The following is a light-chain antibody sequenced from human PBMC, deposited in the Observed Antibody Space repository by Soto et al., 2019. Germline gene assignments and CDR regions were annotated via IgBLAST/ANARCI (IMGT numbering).Light chain of an antibody. CDR1: QSVSSSY. Sequence: EIVLTQSPGTLSLSPGERATLSCRASQSVSSSYLAWYQQKPGQAPRLLIYGASSRATGIPDRFSGSGPGTDFTLTISRLEPEDFAVYYCQQCGTSPLTFGGGTKVEIK. CDR2: GAS. J-gene: IGKJ4*01. CDR3: QQCGTSPLT. V-gene: IGKV3-20*01.